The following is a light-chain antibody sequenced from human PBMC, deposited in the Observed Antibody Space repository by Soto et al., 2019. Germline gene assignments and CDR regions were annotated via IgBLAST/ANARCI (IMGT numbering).Light chain of an antibody. CDR2: EVS. V-gene: IGLV2-14*01. CDR1: ASNLGGNP. Sequence: QSVLTQPPSVSGTPGQKVSISCSGSASNLGGNPVNWYQHLPGAAPKLLIYEVSYRPSGVSSRFSGSKSGNTASLTISGLQAEDEADYYCSSYTSSNTLEVFGVGTKLTVL. CDR3: SSYTSSNTLEV. J-gene: IGLJ1*01.